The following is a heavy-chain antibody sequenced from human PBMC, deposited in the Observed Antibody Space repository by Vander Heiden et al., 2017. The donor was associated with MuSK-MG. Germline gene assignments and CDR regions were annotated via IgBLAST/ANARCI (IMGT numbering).Heavy chain of an antibody. CDR1: GGSISSSSYY. V-gene: IGHV4-39*01. D-gene: IGHD6-13*01. Sequence: QLQLQESRPGLVKPSETLSLTCTVSGGSISSSSYYWGWIRQPPGKGLEWIGSSYYSGSTSYNPSFKRRVTISVDTSKNQFSLKLSSVTAADTAVYYCARHGGPPRAAATFDYWAQGTLFTVSS. CDR2: SYYSGST. J-gene: IGHJ4*02. CDR3: ARHGGPPRAAATFDY.